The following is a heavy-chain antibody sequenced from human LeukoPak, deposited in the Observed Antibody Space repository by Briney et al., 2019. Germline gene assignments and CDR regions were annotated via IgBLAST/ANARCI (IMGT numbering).Heavy chain of an antibody. J-gene: IGHJ6*04. D-gene: IGHD4-17*01. CDR3: ARDPMTTAVGYYYGMDA. V-gene: IGHV4-31*03. Sequence: PSQTLSLTCTVSGGSISSGGYYWSWIRQHPGKGLEWIGYIYYSGSTYYNPSLKSRVTISVDTSKNQFSLKLSSVTAADTAVYYCARDPMTTAVGYYYGMDAWGKGTTVTVSS. CDR1: GGSISSGGYY. CDR2: IYYSGST.